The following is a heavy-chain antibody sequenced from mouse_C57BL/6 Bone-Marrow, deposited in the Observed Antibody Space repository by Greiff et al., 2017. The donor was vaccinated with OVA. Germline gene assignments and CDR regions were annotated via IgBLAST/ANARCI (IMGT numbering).Heavy chain of an antibody. Sequence: EVMLVESGGGLVQSGRSLRLSCATSGFTFSDFYMEWVRQAPGKGLEWIAASRNKANYYTTEYSASVKGRFIVSRDTSQSILYLQMNALRAEDTAIYYCARENYYGSSYGYFDVWGTGTTVTVSS. J-gene: IGHJ1*03. D-gene: IGHD1-1*01. V-gene: IGHV7-1*01. CDR1: GFTFSDFY. CDR2: SRNKANYYTT. CDR3: ARENYYGSSYGYFDV.